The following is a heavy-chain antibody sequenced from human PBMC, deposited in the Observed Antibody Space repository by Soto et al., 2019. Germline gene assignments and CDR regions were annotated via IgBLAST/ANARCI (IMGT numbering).Heavy chain of an antibody. V-gene: IGHV3-30-3*01. D-gene: IGHD3-22*01. J-gene: IGHJ4*02. CDR3: ARDLNYYDSSGPLD. Sequence: VGSLRLSCAASGFTFSSYAMHWVRQAPGKGLEWVAVISYDGSNKYYADSVKGRFTISRDNSKNTLYLQMNSLRAEDTAVYYCARDLNYYDSSGPLDWGQGTLVNVSS. CDR1: GFTFSSYA. CDR2: ISYDGSNK.